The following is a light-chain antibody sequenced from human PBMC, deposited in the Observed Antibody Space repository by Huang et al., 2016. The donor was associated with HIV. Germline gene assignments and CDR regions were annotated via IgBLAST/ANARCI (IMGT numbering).Light chain of an antibody. V-gene: IGKV1-39*01. CDR2: AAS. CDR3: QQTYTGVT. J-gene: IGKJ1*01. CDR1: QSINTY. Sequence: DIQMTQSPSSLSASVGDRVTMTCRASQSINTYLNWFQQKPGKAPKVLISAASTLQSGVPSRFSGGGSGTHFTLTITSLQPEDFATYYCQQTYTGVTFGQGTKVEIK.